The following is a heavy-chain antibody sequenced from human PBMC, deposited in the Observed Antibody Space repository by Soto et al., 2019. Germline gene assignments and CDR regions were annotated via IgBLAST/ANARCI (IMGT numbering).Heavy chain of an antibody. D-gene: IGHD6-19*01. V-gene: IGHV3-9*01. CDR1: GFTFDDYA. CDR2: ISWNSGSI. CDR3: AKDRVGIAVAGPWGYGMEV. J-gene: IGHJ6*02. Sequence: EVQLVESGGGLVQPGRSLRLSCAASGFTFDDYAMHWVRQAPGKGLEWVSGISWNSGSIGYADSVKGRITISRDNAKNARYLQMNSLRAADTALYYCAKDRVGIAVAGPWGYGMEVWGQGTKVTVPS.